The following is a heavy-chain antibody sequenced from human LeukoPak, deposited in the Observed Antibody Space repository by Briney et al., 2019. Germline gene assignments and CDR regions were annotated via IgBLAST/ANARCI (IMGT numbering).Heavy chain of an antibody. CDR1: GSTVSSNS. V-gene: IGHV3-53*01. CDR2: IYSGGST. Sequence: GGSLRLSCAASGSTVSSNSMNWVRQAPGKGLQWVSVIYSGGSTYYADSVKGRFTISRDNSKNTLYLQMNSLRAEDTAVYYCARENNFGSGMDVWGQGTTVTVSS. CDR3: ARENNFGSGMDV. J-gene: IGHJ6*02. D-gene: IGHD3-10*01.